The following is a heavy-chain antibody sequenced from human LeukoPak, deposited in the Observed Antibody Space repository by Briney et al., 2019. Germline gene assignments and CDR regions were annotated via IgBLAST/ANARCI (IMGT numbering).Heavy chain of an antibody. CDR3: VGGYDY. J-gene: IGHJ4*02. V-gene: IGHV3-72*01. D-gene: IGHD2-15*01. CDR1: GFSFSVYY. CDR2: SRNKENRYST. Sequence: GGSLRLSGAASGFSFSVYYMAWVRKAPGKGLEWVGLSRNKENRYSTEYGASVKGRVTISRHDSKNLMYLEMKSLKSEDTAVYYCVGGYDYWGQGTLVTVSS.